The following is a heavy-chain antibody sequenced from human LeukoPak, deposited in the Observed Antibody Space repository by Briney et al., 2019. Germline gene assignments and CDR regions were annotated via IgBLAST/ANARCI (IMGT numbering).Heavy chain of an antibody. Sequence: PGGSLRLSCAASGFTVSSNYMSWVRQAPGKGLEWVSVIYSGGSAYYADSVKDRFTISRDNSKNSLYLQMNSLRAEDTAVYYCARDLGSPAGYWSQGTLVTVSS. V-gene: IGHV3-66*01. J-gene: IGHJ4*02. CDR1: GFTVSSNY. CDR3: ARDLGSPAGY. CDR2: IYSGGSA. D-gene: IGHD3-10*01.